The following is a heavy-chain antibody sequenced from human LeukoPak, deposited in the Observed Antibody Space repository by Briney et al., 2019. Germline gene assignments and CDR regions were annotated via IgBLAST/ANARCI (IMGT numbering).Heavy chain of an antibody. CDR1: GFSFSAYA. CDR3: AREGRYYGSGSYYRGDFDY. D-gene: IGHD3-10*01. Sequence: GGSLRLSCAVSGFSFSAYAMHGVRQAPGKGLEWVAVISYDGNYKYCADSVKGRFTISRDNSRNTLYLQMNSLRAEDTAVYYCAREGRYYGSGSYYRGDFDYWGQGTLVTVSS. V-gene: IGHV3-30*04. J-gene: IGHJ4*02. CDR2: ISYDGNYK.